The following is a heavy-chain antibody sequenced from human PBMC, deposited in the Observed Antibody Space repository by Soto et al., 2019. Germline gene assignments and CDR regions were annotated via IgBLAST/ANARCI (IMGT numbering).Heavy chain of an antibody. CDR1: GYTFTGYD. CDR2: VTPNSGHS. Sequence: ASVKVSCKASGYTFTGYDINWVRQAPGQGLEWMGWVTPNSGHSGCAQKFEGRVTMTRNTSISTAYMELSSLRSEDTAVYYCVRVYGYDGDSDSSEYWGQGTLVTVSS. J-gene: IGHJ4*02. V-gene: IGHV1-8*02. CDR3: VRVYGYDGDSDSSEY. D-gene: IGHD2-21*02.